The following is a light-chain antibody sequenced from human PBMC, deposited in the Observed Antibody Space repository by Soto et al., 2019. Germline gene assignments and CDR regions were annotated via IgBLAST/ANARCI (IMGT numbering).Light chain of an antibody. CDR1: QDISNF. J-gene: IGKJ1*01. V-gene: IGKV1-33*01. CDR3: QQHDSLPWT. Sequence: DIHMTQSPSSLSASVGDRITVTCQASQDISNFLNWYQYKPGEAHKLLIFDASYLATGVPSRFSGGGFGTDFTFTISSLQPEDNATYYCQQHDSLPWTFGQGTKVDIK. CDR2: DAS.